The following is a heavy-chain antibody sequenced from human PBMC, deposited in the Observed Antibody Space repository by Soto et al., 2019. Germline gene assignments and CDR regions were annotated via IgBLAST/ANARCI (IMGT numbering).Heavy chain of an antibody. V-gene: IGHV3-7*01. Sequence: PXESLRLSCAASGFTFSSYWMSWVRQAPGKGLEWVANSNQDESEIFYVDSVKGRFTISRDNTKNSLYLQMNSLRVEDTAVYFCARDKGYSIFDYWGQGNQVTVSS. CDR2: SNQDESEI. D-gene: IGHD2-15*01. CDR1: GFTFSSYW. J-gene: IGHJ4*02. CDR3: ARDKGYSIFDY.